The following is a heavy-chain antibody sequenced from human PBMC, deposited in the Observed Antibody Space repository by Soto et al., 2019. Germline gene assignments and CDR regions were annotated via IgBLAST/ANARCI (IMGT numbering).Heavy chain of an antibody. CDR2: TNAGNGKT. Sequence: ASVKVSCKASGYTSTTYAMQWVRQAPGERLEWLGWTNAGNGKTKYSQKFQGRVIITRDTSASTVFMELSSLRSEDTAVYYCARDAYDAFDIWGQGTRVTVSS. V-gene: IGHV1-3*01. J-gene: IGHJ3*02. D-gene: IGHD3-16*01. CDR1: GYTSTTYA. CDR3: ARDAYDAFDI.